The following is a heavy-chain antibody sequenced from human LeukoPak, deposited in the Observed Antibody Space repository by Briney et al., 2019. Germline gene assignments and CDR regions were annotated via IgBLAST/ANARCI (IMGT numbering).Heavy chain of an antibody. CDR3: ARGSRHDILTGYYPSYYYYGMDV. V-gene: IGHV1-8*01. Sequence: ASVKVSCKASGYTFTSYDINWVRQATGQGLEWMGWMNPNSGNTGYAQKFQGRVTMTRNTSISTAYMELSSLRSEDTAVYYCARGSRHDILTGYYPSYYYYGMDVWGQGTTVTVSS. CDR2: MNPNSGNT. CDR1: GYTFTSYD. D-gene: IGHD3-9*01. J-gene: IGHJ6*02.